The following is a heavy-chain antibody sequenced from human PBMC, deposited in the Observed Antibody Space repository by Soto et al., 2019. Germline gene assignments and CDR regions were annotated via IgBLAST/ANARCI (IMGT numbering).Heavy chain of an antibody. D-gene: IGHD4-4*01. J-gene: IGHJ4*02. Sequence: QVQLVQSGAEVKKPGASVKVSCKASGYTFTSYGISWVRQAPGQGLEWMGWISAYIGNTNYAEKLQGRGTMTTDTSTSTAYMELRSLRSDDTVVYYCARDGAWRDYSNYGRDWGQGTLVTVSS. V-gene: IGHV1-18*01. CDR3: ARDGAWRDYSNYGRD. CDR2: ISAYIGNT. CDR1: GYTFTSYG.